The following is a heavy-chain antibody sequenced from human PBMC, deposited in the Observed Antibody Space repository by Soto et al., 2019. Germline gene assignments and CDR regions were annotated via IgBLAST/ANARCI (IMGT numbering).Heavy chain of an antibody. CDR3: AKSSTVTTWLQQCVDHYFDY. V-gene: IGHV3-30*18. J-gene: IGHJ4*02. CDR2: ISYDGSNK. Sequence: QVQLVESGGGVVQPGRSLRLSCAASGFTFSSYGMHWVRQAPGKGLEWVAVISYDGSNKYYADSVKGRFTISRDNSKNTLYLQMNSLRAEDTAVYYCAKSSTVTTWLQQCVDHYFDYWGQGTLVTVSS. D-gene: IGHD4-17*01. CDR1: GFTFSSYG.